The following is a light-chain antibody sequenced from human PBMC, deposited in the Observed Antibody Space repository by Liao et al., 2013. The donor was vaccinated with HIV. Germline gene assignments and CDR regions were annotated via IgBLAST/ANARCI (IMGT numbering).Light chain of an antibody. CDR1: NIGSKS. J-gene: IGLJ3*02. CDR3: QVWDSSTAV. Sequence: SYELTQPPSVSVAPGKTARITCGGNNIGSKSVHWYQQKPGQAPVPVIYYDSNRPSGIPERFSGSNSGNTATLTISRAQAGDEADYYCQVWDSSTAVFGGGTKLTVL. V-gene: IGLV3-9*01. CDR2: YDS.